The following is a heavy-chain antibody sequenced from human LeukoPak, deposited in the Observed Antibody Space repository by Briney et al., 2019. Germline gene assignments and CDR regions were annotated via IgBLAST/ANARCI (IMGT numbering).Heavy chain of an antibody. D-gene: IGHD3-16*01. CDR1: GFTFSSYG. CDR3: AKDGGSDPDSFDI. Sequence: GGSLRLSCAASGFTFSSYGIHWVRQAPGKGLEWVAFIRDDGSNTYYADSVRGRFTISRDNTKNSLYLQMNSLRAEDTAVYYCAKDGGSDPDSFDIWGQGTMVTVSS. CDR2: IRDDGSNT. J-gene: IGHJ3*02. V-gene: IGHV3-30*02.